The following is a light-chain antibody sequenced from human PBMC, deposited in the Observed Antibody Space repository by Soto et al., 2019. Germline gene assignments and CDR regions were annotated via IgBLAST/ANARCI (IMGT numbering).Light chain of an antibody. CDR1: QSISSW. Sequence: DIQMTQSPSTLSASVGDRVTITCRASQSISSWLAWYQQKPGKAPKLLIYDASSLESGVPSRLSGSGSGTEFTLTISSLQPDDFATYYCQQYTSYPWTFGQGTKVDI. CDR3: QQYTSYPWT. CDR2: DAS. J-gene: IGKJ1*01. V-gene: IGKV1-5*01.